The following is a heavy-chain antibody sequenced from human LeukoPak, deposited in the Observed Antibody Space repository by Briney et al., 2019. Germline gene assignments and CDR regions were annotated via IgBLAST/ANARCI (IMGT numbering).Heavy chain of an antibody. CDR2: IIPIFGTA. CDR3: AFGVKRETTVTH. D-gene: IGHD4-11*01. CDR1: GGTFSSYA. Sequence: SSVKVSCKASGGTFSSYAISWVRQAPGQGLEWMGGIIPIFGTANYAQKFQGRVTITADESTSTAYMELSSLRSEDTAVYYCAFGVKRETTVTHWGQGTLVTVSS. V-gene: IGHV1-69*01. J-gene: IGHJ4*02.